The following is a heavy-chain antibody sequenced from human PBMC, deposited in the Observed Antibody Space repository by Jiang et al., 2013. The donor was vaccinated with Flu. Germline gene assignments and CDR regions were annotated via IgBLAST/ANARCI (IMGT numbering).Heavy chain of an antibody. CDR2: IYSDGST. Sequence: VQLLESGGGLVQPGGSLRLSCAASGFSVSSNYMSWVRQAPGKGLDWVSVIYSDGSTYYADSVRGRFTISRDNSKDTLYLQMNNLRAEDTAIYYCARVPGSSWGQGTLVTVSS. D-gene: IGHD1-14*01. V-gene: IGHV3-66*01. J-gene: IGHJ4*02. CDR3: ARVPGSS. CDR1: GFSVSSNY.